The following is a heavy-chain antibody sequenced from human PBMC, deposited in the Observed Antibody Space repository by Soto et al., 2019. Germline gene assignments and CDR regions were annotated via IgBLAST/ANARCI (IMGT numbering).Heavy chain of an antibody. CDR3: GSGGMVRGVTYYYYYYGMDV. CDR1: GFTFSSYA. D-gene: IGHD3-10*01. J-gene: IGHJ6*02. CDR2: ISYDGSNK. V-gene: IGHV3-30-3*01. Sequence: QVQLVESGGGVVQPGRSLRLSCAASGFTFSSYAMHWVRQAPGKGLEWVAVISYDGSNKYYADSVKGRFTISRDNSKNTLYLQMNSLRAEEKAVYYCGSGGMVRGVTYYYYYYGMDVWGQGTTVTVSS.